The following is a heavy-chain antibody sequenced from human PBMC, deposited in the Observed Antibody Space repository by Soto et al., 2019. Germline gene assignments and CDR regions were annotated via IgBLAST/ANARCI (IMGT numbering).Heavy chain of an antibody. Sequence: QMQLVQSGPEVKKPGTSVKVSCKASGFTFTSSAVQWVRQARGQRLEWIGWIGVGSGNRHYAQKFQERVTITRDMSTNTAYMGLSRLRYEDTAVYYCASLGVNFDHWGQGTLFTVCS. CDR3: ASLGVNFDH. CDR1: GFTFTSSA. CDR2: IGVGSGNR. V-gene: IGHV1-58*01. J-gene: IGHJ4*02. D-gene: IGHD2-8*01.